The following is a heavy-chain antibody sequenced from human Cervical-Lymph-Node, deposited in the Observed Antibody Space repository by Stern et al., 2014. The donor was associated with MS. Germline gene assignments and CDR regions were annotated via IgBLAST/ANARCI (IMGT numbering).Heavy chain of an antibody. J-gene: IGHJ3*02. CDR2: MNPNNGNT. D-gene: IGHD3-16*01. Sequence: VQLVESGAEVKKPGASGKVSCQASGYTFTSYDINWVRQATGQGLEWMGWMNPNNGNTGYAQKFQGRVTLTRNTSISTAYMELSSLRSEDTAVYYCARGRVDLIRALGIWGQGTMVTVSS. V-gene: IGHV1-8*01. CDR3: ARGRVDLIRALGI. CDR1: GYTFTSYD.